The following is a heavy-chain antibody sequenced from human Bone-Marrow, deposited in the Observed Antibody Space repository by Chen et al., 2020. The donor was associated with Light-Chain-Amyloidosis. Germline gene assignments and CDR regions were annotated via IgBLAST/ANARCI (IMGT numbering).Heavy chain of an antibody. CDR3: ARIDYYDSSGYHDSYYYYGMDV. Sequence: QVQLQESGPGLVKPSETLSLTCTVSGGSVSSGSYYWSWIRQPPGKGLEWIGYIYYSGSTNYHPSLKSRVPISVDTSKNQFSLKRSSVTAADTAVYYCARIDYYDSSGYHDSYYYYGMDVWGQGTTVTVSS. CDR2: IYYSGST. J-gene: IGHJ6*02. V-gene: IGHV4-61*01. CDR1: GGSVSSGSYY. D-gene: IGHD3-22*01.